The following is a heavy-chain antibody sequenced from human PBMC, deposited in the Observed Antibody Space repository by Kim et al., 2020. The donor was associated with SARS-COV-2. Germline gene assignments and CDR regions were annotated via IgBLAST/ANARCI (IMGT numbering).Heavy chain of an antibody. CDR3: ATGTFYSDNTGYYFRAEYFHH. Sequence: ASVKVSCKASGYTFTNYYIHWVRQAPGQGLEWMGVINPSGGSTRIAQKFQGSVTMTRDTSTSTVYMELSSLRSEDTAVYYCATGTFYSDNTGYYFRAEYFHHWGQGTLVIVSS. D-gene: IGHD3-22*01. CDR2: INPSGGST. J-gene: IGHJ1*01. V-gene: IGHV1-46*01. CDR1: GYTFTNYY.